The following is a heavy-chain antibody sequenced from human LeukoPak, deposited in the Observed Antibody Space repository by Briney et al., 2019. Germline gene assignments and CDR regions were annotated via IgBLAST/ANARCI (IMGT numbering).Heavy chain of an antibody. CDR2: IIPIFGTA. D-gene: IGHD3-10*01. V-gene: IGHV1-69*05. J-gene: IGHJ4*02. CDR1: GYTFTGYY. Sequence: GASVKVSCKASGYTFTGYYMHWVRQAPGQGLEWMGRIIPIFGTANYAQKFQGRVTITTDESTSTAYMELSSLRSEDTAVYYCAREYGSGSYYNVGGNYFDYWGQGTLVTVSS. CDR3: AREYGSGSYYNVGGNYFDY.